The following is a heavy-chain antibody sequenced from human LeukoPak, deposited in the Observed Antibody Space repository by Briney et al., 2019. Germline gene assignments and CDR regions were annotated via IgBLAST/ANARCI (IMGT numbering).Heavy chain of an antibody. CDR2: ISGSGESI. D-gene: IGHD1-26*01. CDR3: AKDFMGLSRFDS. CDR1: GFTFNKYA. J-gene: IGHJ4*02. Sequence: GGSLRLSCAASGFTFNKYAVSWVRQAPGKGLEWVSTISGSGESIYYEDSVKGRFTISRDNSKNTLSLQMDSLRAEDTAVYYCAKDFMGLSRFDSWGQGTLVTVSS. V-gene: IGHV3-23*01.